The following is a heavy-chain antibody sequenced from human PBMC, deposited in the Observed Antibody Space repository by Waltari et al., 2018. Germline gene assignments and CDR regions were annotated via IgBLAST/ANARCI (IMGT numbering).Heavy chain of an antibody. CDR1: GFTVRTNF. Sequence: EMQLVESGGNLIQPGGSLRLPCAASGFTVRTNFISWVRQAPGKGLEWVSIIYSGGNTYYAGSVKGRFTISRDNYKNMVYLEMNSLRAEDTAVYYCAKQSPSYTRGWYPLESWGPGTLVTVSP. CDR2: IYSGGNT. CDR3: AKQSPSYTRGWYPLES. V-gene: IGHV3-53*01. J-gene: IGHJ4*02. D-gene: IGHD6-19*01.